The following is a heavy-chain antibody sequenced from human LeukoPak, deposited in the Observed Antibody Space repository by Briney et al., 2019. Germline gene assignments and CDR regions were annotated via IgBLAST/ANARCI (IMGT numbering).Heavy chain of an antibody. CDR2: SGDSDGST. CDR3: AKGGCRGTCNPLAY. CDR1: GFTFSGSG. J-gene: IGHJ4*02. D-gene: IGHD2-15*01. V-gene: IGHV3-23*01. Sequence: PWGVLRLSCAASGFTFSGSGMSWVRQAPGKGLEWISSSGDSDGSTYYADSLKGRFTISRDNSKNTLYLQMNNLRAEDTAVYYCAKGGCRGTCNPLAYWGQGALVTVSP.